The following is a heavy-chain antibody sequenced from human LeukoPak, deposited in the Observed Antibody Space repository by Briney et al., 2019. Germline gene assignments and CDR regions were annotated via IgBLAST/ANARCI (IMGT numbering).Heavy chain of an antibody. Sequence: ASVKVSCKASGYTFTSYGISWVRQAPGQGREWVGWINDYNGNTNYAQKLQGRVTMTTDTSTSTAYMELRSLRSDDTAVYYCTRVESRYNYVWGSYRYTEDYWGQGTLVTVSS. D-gene: IGHD3-16*02. J-gene: IGHJ4*02. CDR1: GYTFTSYG. CDR3: TRVESRYNYVWGSYRYTEDY. V-gene: IGHV1-18*01. CDR2: INDYNGNT.